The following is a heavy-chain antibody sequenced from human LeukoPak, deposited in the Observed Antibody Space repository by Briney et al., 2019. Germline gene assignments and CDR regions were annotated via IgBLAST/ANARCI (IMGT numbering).Heavy chain of an antibody. V-gene: IGHV4-39*07. CDR2: IYYSGST. D-gene: IGHD1-26*01. CDR1: GGSISSSSYY. J-gene: IGHJ4*02. Sequence: PSETLSLTCTVSGGSISSSSYYWGWIRRPPGKGLEWIGSIYYSGSTYYNPSLKSRVTISVDTSKNQFSLKLSSVTAADTAVYYCARVGLSRTRIVGANKPGPFDYWGQGTLVTVSS. CDR3: ARVGLSRTRIVGANKPGPFDY.